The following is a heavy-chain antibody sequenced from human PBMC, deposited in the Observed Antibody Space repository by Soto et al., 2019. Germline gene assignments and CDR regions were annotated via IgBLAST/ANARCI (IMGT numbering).Heavy chain of an antibody. Sequence: EVQLVESGGGLVQPGRSLRLSCAASGFTFDDYAMHWVRQAPGKGLEWVSGISWNSGSIGYADSVKGRFTISRDNAKNSLYLQMNSLRAEDTALYYCAKDIRLGGAAAGTSDYWGQGTLVTVSS. CDR1: GFTFDDYA. CDR2: ISWNSGSI. J-gene: IGHJ4*02. CDR3: AKDIRLGGAAAGTSDY. D-gene: IGHD6-13*01. V-gene: IGHV3-9*01.